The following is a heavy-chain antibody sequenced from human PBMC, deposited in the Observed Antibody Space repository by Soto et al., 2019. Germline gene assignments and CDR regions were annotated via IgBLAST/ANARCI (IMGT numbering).Heavy chain of an antibody. CDR3: ATDLVLIVGSTQAVR. D-gene: IGHD1-26*01. Sequence: PGGSLRLSCAASGFTFSNAWMTWVRQAPGKGLEWVGRIKSKTDGGTTDYAAPVKGRFTISRDDSKNTLYLQMNSLKTEDTAVYYCATDLVLIVGSTQAVRWGRGTLVTVSS. CDR2: IKSKTDGGTT. J-gene: IGHJ4*02. V-gene: IGHV3-15*01. CDR1: GFTFSNAW.